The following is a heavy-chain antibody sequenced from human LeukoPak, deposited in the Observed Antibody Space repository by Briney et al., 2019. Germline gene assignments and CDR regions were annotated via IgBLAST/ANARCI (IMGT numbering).Heavy chain of an antibody. CDR3: ARASGGNSAY. Sequence: SETLSLTCTVSGGSINSYYWSWIRQPPGKGLEWIGFIYYSGSTYYNPSLKSRVTISVDTSKNQFSLKLSSVTAADTAVYYCARASGGNSAYWGQGTLVTVSS. J-gene: IGHJ4*02. D-gene: IGHD4-23*01. CDR1: GGSINSYY. V-gene: IGHV4-59*01. CDR2: IYYSGST.